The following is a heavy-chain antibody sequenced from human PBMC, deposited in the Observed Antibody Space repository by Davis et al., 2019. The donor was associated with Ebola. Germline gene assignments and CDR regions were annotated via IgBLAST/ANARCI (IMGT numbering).Heavy chain of an antibody. CDR1: GFTFSSYS. D-gene: IGHD2-8*02. Sequence: GESLKISCAASGFTFSSYSMNWVRQAPGKGLEWVSYISSSSSTIYYADSVKGRFTISRDNAKNSLYLQMNSLRAEDTAVYYCARTVTGGLFVAWGQGTLVTVSS. V-gene: IGHV3-48*04. CDR2: ISSSSSTI. J-gene: IGHJ5*02. CDR3: ARTVTGGLFVA.